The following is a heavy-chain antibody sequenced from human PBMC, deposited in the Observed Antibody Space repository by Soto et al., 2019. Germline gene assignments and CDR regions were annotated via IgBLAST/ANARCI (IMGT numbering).Heavy chain of an antibody. D-gene: IGHD3-10*01. V-gene: IGHV1-8*01. CDR3: ARDSRMVRGVTHKHYDY. CDR1: GFPFTSLD. Sequence: ASVKVSCKASGFPFTSLDINWVRQAPGQGLEWVGYMTPSGYIGFAQKFRGRVSMTRDASTSTVYMELSSLRSEDTAVYYCARDSRMVRGVTHKHYDYWGQGTLVTVSS. CDR2: MTPSGYI. J-gene: IGHJ4*02.